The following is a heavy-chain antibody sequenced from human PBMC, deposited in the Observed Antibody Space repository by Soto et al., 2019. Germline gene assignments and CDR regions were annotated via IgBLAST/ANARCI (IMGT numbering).Heavy chain of an antibody. J-gene: IGHJ4*02. CDR1: GYTFTSYG. V-gene: IGHV1-18*01. CDR2: ISAYNGNT. D-gene: IGHD6-13*01. CDR3: ARVICSSWEQGDY. Sequence: QVQLVQSGAEVKKPGASVKVSCKASGYTFTSYGISWVRQAPGQGLEWMGWISAYNGNTNYAQKLKGRVTMTTDTSTSTAYVELRSLRSDDTSVYYCARVICSSWEQGDYWGQGTLVTVSS.